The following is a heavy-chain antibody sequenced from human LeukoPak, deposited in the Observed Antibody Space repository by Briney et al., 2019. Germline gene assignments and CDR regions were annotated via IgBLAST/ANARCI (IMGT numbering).Heavy chain of an antibody. V-gene: IGHV1-18*04. Sequence: ASVKVSCKASGYTFTGYYMHWVRQAPGQGLEWMGWINANNGDTNYAQNLQGRVTMTRDTSTSTAYMELRSLRSDDTAVYYCARHGYYDAFDIWGQGTMVTVSS. CDR1: GYTFTGYY. J-gene: IGHJ3*02. CDR2: INANNGDT. D-gene: IGHD5-18*01. CDR3: ARHGYYDAFDI.